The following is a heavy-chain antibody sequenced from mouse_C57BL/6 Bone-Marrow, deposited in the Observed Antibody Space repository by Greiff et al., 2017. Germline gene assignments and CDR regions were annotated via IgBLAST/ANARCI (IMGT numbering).Heavy chain of an antibody. CDR2: ISDGGSYT. J-gene: IGHJ2*01. V-gene: IGHV5-4*03. CDR1: GFTFSSYA. Sequence: EVKLMESGGGLVKPGGSLKLSCAASGFTFSSYAMSWVRQTPEKRLEWVATISDGGSYTYYPDNVKGRFTISRDNAKNNLYLQMSHLKSEDTAMYYCARGYYSNLDFDYWGQGTTLTVSS. D-gene: IGHD2-5*01. CDR3: ARGYYSNLDFDY.